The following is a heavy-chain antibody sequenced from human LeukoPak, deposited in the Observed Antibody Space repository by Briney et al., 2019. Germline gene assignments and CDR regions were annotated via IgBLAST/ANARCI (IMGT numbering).Heavy chain of an antibody. J-gene: IGHJ3*02. CDR2: IFYSGSP. V-gene: IGHV4-59*08. Sequence: SETLSLTCTVSGGSISSYYWSWIRQSPGKGLEWIANIFYSGSPNYNPSLKSRVTISFDTSKNQFSLKLSSVTAADTAVYYCARHFFYDSSGFDAFDIWGQGTMVTVSS. D-gene: IGHD3-22*01. CDR1: GGSISSYY. CDR3: ARHFFYDSSGFDAFDI.